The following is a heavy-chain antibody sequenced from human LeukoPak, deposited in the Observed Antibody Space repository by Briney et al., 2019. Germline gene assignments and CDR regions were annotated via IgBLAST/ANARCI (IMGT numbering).Heavy chain of an antibody. CDR1: GGTFSSYA. J-gene: IGHJ4*02. Sequence: SVKVSCKASGGTFSSYAISWVRQAPGQGLEWMGGIIPIFGTANYAQKFQGRVTITADESTSTAYMELSSLRSEDTAVYYCAKVSYITMRVVVITGFDYWGQGTLVTVSS. CDR3: AKVSYITMRVVVITGFDY. V-gene: IGHV1-69*13. CDR2: IIPIFGTA. D-gene: IGHD3-22*01.